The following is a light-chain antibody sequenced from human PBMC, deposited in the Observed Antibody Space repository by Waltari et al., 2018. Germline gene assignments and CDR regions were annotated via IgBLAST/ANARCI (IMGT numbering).Light chain of an antibody. J-gene: IGKJ1*01. CDR3: QQYNNWRT. CDR2: GAS. V-gene: IGKV3-15*01. Sequence: EIVMTQSPATLSVSPGERATLSCRASQSVSSNLAWYQQRPGQPPRLLIYGASTRATGIPARFSGSGSGTEFTLTISSLQSEDFAVYYCQQYNNWRTFGQGNKVEIK. CDR1: QSVSSN.